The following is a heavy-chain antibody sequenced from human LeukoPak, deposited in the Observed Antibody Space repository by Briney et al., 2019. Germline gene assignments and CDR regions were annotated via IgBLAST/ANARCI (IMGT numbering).Heavy chain of an antibody. CDR1: GGSFSSYY. V-gene: IGHV4-59*01. Sequence: SETLSLTCAVYGGSFSSYYWSWIRQAPGKGLEWIGYIYYSGSTTYNPSLKSRVTISVDTSKNQFSLNLSSVTAADTAVYYCARAGYGDSDFDYWGQGTLVTVSS. CDR2: IYYSGST. D-gene: IGHD4-17*01. CDR3: ARAGYGDSDFDY. J-gene: IGHJ4*02.